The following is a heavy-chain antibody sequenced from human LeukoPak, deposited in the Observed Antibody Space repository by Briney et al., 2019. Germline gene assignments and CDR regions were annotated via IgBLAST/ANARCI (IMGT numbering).Heavy chain of an antibody. Sequence: QPSETLSLTCTVSGGSISTSSHYWGWIRQSPEKGLEWIGSIYYSGSTYYNPSLKSRVTISVDTSKNQFSLKLSSVTAADTAVYYCARGGGIYSSSSVVVWFDPWGHGTLVTVSS. CDR1: GGSISTSSHY. CDR3: ARGGGIYSSSSVVVWFDP. V-gene: IGHV4-39*07. J-gene: IGHJ5*02. CDR2: IYYSGST. D-gene: IGHD6-13*01.